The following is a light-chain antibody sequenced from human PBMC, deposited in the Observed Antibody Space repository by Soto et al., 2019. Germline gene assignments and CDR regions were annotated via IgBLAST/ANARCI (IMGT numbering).Light chain of an antibody. CDR2: EVS. V-gene: IGLV2-14*01. CDR3: AAWDDSLSAHYV. CDR1: SSDVGGYNY. J-gene: IGLJ1*01. Sequence: QSALTQPASVSGSPGQSITISCTGTSSDVGGYNYVSWYQQHPGKAPKLMIYEVSNRPSGVSNRFSGSKSGNTASLTISGLQAEDEADYYCAAWDDSLSAHYVFGTGTKLTVL.